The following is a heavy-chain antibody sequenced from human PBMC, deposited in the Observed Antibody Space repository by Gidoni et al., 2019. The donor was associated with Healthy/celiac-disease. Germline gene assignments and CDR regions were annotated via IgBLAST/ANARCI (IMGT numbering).Heavy chain of an antibody. CDR1: GFTVSSYA. J-gene: IGHJ4*02. CDR3: ARDLSESSHYYGSGSYGY. CDR2: ISYDGSNT. V-gene: IGHV3-30*04. D-gene: IGHD3-10*01. Sequence: QVQLVESGGGVVQPGRSLRLACAASGFTVSSYAMHWVRQAPGKGLGWVAVISYDGSNTYYAASVKGRFTISRDNSKNTLYLQMNSLRAEDTAVYYCARDLSESSHYYGSGSYGYWGQGTLVTVSS.